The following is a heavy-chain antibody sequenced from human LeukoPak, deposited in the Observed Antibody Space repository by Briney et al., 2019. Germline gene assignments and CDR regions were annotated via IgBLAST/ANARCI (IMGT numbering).Heavy chain of an antibody. D-gene: IGHD5-24*01. CDR3: ASSDGYNLSELDY. CDR1: GGTFSSYA. J-gene: IGHJ4*02. V-gene: IGHV1-69*04. Sequence: SVKVSCKASGGTFSSYAISWVRQAPGRGLEWMGRIIPIFGIASYAQKFQGRVTITADKSTSTAYMELSSLRSEDTAVYYCASSDGYNLSELDYWGQGTLVTVSS. CDR2: IIPIFGIA.